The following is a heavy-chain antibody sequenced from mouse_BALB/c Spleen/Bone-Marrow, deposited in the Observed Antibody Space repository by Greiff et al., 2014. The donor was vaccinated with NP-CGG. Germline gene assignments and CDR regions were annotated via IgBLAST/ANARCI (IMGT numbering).Heavy chain of an antibody. J-gene: IGHJ2*01. CDR2: IWAGGST. CDR3: ARAHYDYVLFDY. CDR1: GFSLTTYG. V-gene: IGHV2-9*02. D-gene: IGHD2-4*01. Sequence: VQLQESGPGLVAPSQSLSITCTVSGFSLTTYGVHWVRLPPGKGLEWLGVIWAGGSTNYNSALMSRLSISKDNSKSQVFLKMNSLQTDDTAMYYCARAHYDYVLFDYWGQGTTLTVSS.